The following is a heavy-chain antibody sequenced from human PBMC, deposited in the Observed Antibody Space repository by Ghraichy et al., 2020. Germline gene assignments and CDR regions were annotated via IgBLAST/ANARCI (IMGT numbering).Heavy chain of an antibody. J-gene: IGHJ4*02. CDR3: AKGEGLCRLDTCYLLGLDN. V-gene: IGHV3-23*01. CDR2: LTGSGLTT. Sequence: GGSLRLSCAASGFTFRDYAMGGVSQAPEKGLDRVSALTGSGLTTYYADSVKGRFTISRDNAQDTLHLQMSGLRDDDTATYYCAKGEGLCRLDTCYLLGLDNRGQG. D-gene: IGHD2-15*01. CDR1: GFTFRDYA.